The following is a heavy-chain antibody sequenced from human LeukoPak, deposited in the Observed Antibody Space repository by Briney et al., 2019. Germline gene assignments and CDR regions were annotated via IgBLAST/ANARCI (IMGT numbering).Heavy chain of an antibody. V-gene: IGHV3-23*01. CDR1: GFAFSSYA. CDR2: ITSSGAAT. J-gene: IGHJ4*02. Sequence: GGSLRLSCAASGFAFSSYAMSWVRQAPGKGLEWVSSITSSGAATYYADSVKGRFTVSRDNSDNTLYLQMNSLRAEDTAVYYCAKDRPNYYGSNGHYYKLNGDCWGQGTLVTVSS. D-gene: IGHD3-22*01. CDR3: AKDRPNYYGSNGHYYKLNGDC.